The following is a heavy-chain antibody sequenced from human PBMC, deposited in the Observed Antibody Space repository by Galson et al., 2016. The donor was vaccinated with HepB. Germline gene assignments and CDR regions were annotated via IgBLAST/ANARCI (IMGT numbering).Heavy chain of an antibody. CDR3: ARGGGVRRWLQLIRYFDL. CDR1: GFTFSSYA. D-gene: IGHD5-24*01. J-gene: IGHJ2*01. CDR2: MSYDGDNK. Sequence: SLRLSCAASGFTFSSYAMHWVRQAPGKGLEWVAVMSYDGDNKYYADSVKGRFTISRDNSKSTLYLQMNSLRAEDTAVYYCARGGGVRRWLQLIRYFDLWGRGTLVTVSS. V-gene: IGHV3-30*04.